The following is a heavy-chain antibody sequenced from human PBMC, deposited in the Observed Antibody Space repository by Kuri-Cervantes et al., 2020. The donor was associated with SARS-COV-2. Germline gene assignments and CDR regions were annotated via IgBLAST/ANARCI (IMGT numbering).Heavy chain of an antibody. CDR1: GGSISSYY. CDR2: IYYSGST. Sequence: ESLKISCTVSGGSISSYYWSWIRQPPGKGLEWIGYIYYSGSTNYNPSLKSRVTISVDTSKNQFSLKLSSVTAADTAVYYCARGGNSYGYPAGYYMDVWGKGTTVTVSS. J-gene: IGHJ6*03. V-gene: IGHV4-59*01. CDR3: ARGGNSYGYPAGYYMDV. D-gene: IGHD5-18*01.